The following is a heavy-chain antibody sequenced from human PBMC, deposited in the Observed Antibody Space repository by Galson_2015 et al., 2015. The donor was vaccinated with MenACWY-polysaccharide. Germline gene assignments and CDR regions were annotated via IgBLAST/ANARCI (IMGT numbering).Heavy chain of an antibody. CDR2: IYYTGTT. J-gene: IGHJ5*02. Sequence: LSLTCTVSGGSISSYRWTWIRQPPGKGLEWIGYIYYTGTTKYNPSLTSRVTTSVDTSKKYFSLKLSSVTAADTAVYYCAGLMAGSPFGWFDPWGQGTLVTVSS. V-gene: IGHV4-59*01. D-gene: IGHD6-19*01. CDR3: AGLMAGSPFGWFDP. CDR1: GGSISSYR.